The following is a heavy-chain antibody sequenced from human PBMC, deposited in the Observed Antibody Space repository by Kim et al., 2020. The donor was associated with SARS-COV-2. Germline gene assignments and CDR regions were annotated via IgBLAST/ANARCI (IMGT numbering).Heavy chain of an antibody. CDR1: GFTFSDYY. Sequence: GGSLRLSCAASGFTFSDYYMSWIRQAPGKGLEWVSYISSSGSTIYYADSLKGRFTISRDNAKNSLYLQMNSLRAEDTAVYYCAREQVGDPVVALQDYYYGMAVWGEGTTVTVSP. CDR2: ISSSGSTI. D-gene: IGHD3-22*01. CDR3: AREQVGDPVVALQDYYYGMAV. V-gene: IGHV3-11*01. J-gene: IGHJ6*04.